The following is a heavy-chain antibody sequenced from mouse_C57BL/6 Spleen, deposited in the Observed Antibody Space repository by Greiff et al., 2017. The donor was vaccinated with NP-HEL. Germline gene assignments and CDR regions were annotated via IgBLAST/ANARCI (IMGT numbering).Heavy chain of an antibody. CDR2: IDPSDSYT. V-gene: IGHV1-50*01. D-gene: IGHD1-2*01. CDR3: ARSATGIPFDV. J-gene: IGHJ1*03. CDR1: GYTFTSYW. Sequence: VQLQQPGAELVKPGASVKLSCKASGYTFTSYWMQWVKQRPGQGLEWIGEIDPSDSYTNYNQKFKGKATLTVDTSSSTAYMQLSSLTSEDSAVYYCARSATGIPFDVWGTGTTVTVSS.